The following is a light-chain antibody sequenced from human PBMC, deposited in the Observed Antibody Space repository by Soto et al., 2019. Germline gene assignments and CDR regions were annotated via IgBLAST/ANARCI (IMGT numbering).Light chain of an antibody. V-gene: IGKV3-20*01. Sequence: EIVLTQSPGTLSLSPGERATLSCRASQSVSSSYLAWYQHKPGQAPRLLIYGASSRATGVPDRFSVSRSGTDFTVTISSLDPEDFAVNYCQQDGSSPHTFGQGTKLEIK. CDR1: QSVSSSY. J-gene: IGKJ2*01. CDR3: QQDGSSPHT. CDR2: GAS.